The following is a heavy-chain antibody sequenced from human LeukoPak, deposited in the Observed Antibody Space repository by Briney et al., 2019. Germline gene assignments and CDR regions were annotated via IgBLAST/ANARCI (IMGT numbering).Heavy chain of an antibody. CDR2: MNPNSGNT. J-gene: IGHJ6*02. CDR1: GYTFTSYD. D-gene: IGHD4-11*01. CDR3: AKPAYSSTRRYYGMDV. Sequence: ASVKVSCKASGYTFTSYDINWVRQATGQGLEWMGWMNPNSGNTGYARKFQGRVTMTRNTSISTAYMELSSLRSEDTAVYYCAKPAYSSTRRYYGMDVWGQGTTVTVSS. V-gene: IGHV1-8*01.